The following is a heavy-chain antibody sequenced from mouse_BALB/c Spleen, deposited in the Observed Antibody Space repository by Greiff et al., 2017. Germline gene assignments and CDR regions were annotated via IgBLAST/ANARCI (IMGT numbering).Heavy chain of an antibody. CDR2: ISSGGGST. Sequence: EVMLVESGGGLVKPGGSLKLSCAASGFAFSSYDMSWVRQTPEKRLEWVAYISSGGGSTYYPDTVKGRFTISRDNAKNTLYLQMSSLKSEDTAMYYCARLFLTGTWGGFAYWGQGTLVTVSA. J-gene: IGHJ3*01. CDR3: ARLFLTGTWGGFAY. CDR1: GFAFSSYD. V-gene: IGHV5-12-1*01. D-gene: IGHD4-1*01.